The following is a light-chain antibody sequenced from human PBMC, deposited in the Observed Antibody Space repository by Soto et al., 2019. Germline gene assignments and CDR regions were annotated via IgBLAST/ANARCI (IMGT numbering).Light chain of an antibody. CDR3: QVWDVSTVHYI. CDR1: NIGSKT. CDR2: DDS. Sequence: TQAPSISVAPGQTARITWGGNNIGSKTVHWYQQKAGQAPVLVVYDDSDRPSGIPERFSGSNSGNTATLTISRVEAGDEADYYCQVWDVSTVHYIFGTGTKVTVL. J-gene: IGLJ1*01. V-gene: IGLV3-21*02.